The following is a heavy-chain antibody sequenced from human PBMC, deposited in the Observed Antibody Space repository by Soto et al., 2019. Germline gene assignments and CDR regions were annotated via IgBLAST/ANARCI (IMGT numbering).Heavy chain of an antibody. CDR1: GYSFTSYW. J-gene: IGHJ6*03. CDR3: ARHPPQYCSGGSCKYYYYYYMDV. Sequence: PGESLKISCKGSGYSFTSYWIGWVRQMPGKGLEWTGIIYPGDSDTRYSPSFQGQVTISADKSISTAYLQWSSLKASDTAMYYCARHPPQYCSGGSCKYYYYYYMDVWGKGTTVTVSS. D-gene: IGHD2-15*01. V-gene: IGHV5-51*01. CDR2: IYPGDSDT.